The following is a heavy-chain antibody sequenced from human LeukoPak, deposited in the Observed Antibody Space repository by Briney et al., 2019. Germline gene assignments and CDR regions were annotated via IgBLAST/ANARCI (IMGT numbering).Heavy chain of an antibody. Sequence: GRSLRLSCAASGFIFAGYALTWVRQAPGQGLEWVSGITGGGTSTYYADFVKGRLTIPRDNSQNTVYLQMNSLRVEDRAVYYCAKTSGYYAYYSGMDVWGKGTTVTVSS. V-gene: IGHV3-23*01. J-gene: IGHJ6*04. CDR2: ITGGGTST. D-gene: IGHD5-12*01. CDR3: AKTSGYYAYYSGMDV. CDR1: GFIFAGYA.